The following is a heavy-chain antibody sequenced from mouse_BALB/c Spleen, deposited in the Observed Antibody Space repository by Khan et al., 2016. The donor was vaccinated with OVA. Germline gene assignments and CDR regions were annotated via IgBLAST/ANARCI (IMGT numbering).Heavy chain of an antibody. Sequence: VELVESGAELARPGASVKMSCKASGYTFTTYTIHWVKQRPGQGLEWIGYIIPSNEYTNYNQKFKDRATLTADKSSNTAYMQLSSLTSEDSAVYYCAREGAYYRSDGWFAYWGQGTLVTVSA. D-gene: IGHD2-14*01. J-gene: IGHJ3*01. V-gene: IGHV1-4*01. CDR2: IIPSNEYT. CDR1: GYTFTTYT. CDR3: AREGAYYRSDGWFAY.